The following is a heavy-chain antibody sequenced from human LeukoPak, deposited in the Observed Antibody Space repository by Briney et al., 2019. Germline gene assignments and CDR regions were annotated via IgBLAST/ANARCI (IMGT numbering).Heavy chain of an antibody. Sequence: GGSLSLSCAASEFTFDDYAMLWVRQAPGMGLEWVSGISWHSGSLGYADSVRGRFGIYRDNAKNSLYLQMNSLRAEDMALYYCAKDRNIIEAAGLEFDPWGQGTLVTVSS. CDR2: ISWHSGSL. D-gene: IGHD6-13*01. CDR1: EFTFDDYA. V-gene: IGHV3-9*03. J-gene: IGHJ5*02. CDR3: AKDRNIIEAAGLEFDP.